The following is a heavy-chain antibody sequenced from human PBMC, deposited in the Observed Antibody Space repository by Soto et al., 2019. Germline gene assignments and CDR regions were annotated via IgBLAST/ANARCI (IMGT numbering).Heavy chain of an antibody. V-gene: IGHV4-30-4*01. CDR2: IYYSGST. Sequence: SETLSLTCTVSGGSISSGDYYWSWIRQPPGKGLEWIGYIYYSGSTYYNPSLKSRVTISVDTSKNQFSLKLSSVTAADTAVYYCARDIPSGAYSGYDRLDYWGQGTLVTVSS. D-gene: IGHD5-12*01. J-gene: IGHJ4*02. CDR3: ARDIPSGAYSGYDRLDY. CDR1: GGSISSGDYY.